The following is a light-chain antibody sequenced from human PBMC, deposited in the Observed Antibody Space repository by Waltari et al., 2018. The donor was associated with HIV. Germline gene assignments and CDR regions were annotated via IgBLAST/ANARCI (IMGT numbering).Light chain of an antibody. CDR1: NRDVGPYDY. CDR2: EVT. V-gene: IGLV2-14*01. Sequence: QSVLTQPASVSGSPGPSITISCTGTNRDVGPYDYVSWYQQYPGKAPKLLIYEVTIRSPGISYRFSGSKSGNTASMTISGLQPEDEAHYYCSSYAATTTILFGGGTRLTVL. J-gene: IGLJ3*02. CDR3: SSYAATTTIL.